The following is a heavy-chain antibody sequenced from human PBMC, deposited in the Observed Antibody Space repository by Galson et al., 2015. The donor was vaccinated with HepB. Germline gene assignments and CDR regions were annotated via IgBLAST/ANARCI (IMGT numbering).Heavy chain of an antibody. CDR3: AKGSHYGSGSYPGDAFDI. Sequence: SLRLSCAASGFTFSSYGMHWVRQAPGKGLEWVAVISYDGSNKYYADSVKGRFTISRDNSKNTLYLQMNSLRAEDTAVYYCAKGSHYGSGSYPGDAFDIWGQGTMVTVSS. V-gene: IGHV3-30*18. CDR1: GFTFSSYG. D-gene: IGHD3-10*01. CDR2: ISYDGSNK. J-gene: IGHJ3*02.